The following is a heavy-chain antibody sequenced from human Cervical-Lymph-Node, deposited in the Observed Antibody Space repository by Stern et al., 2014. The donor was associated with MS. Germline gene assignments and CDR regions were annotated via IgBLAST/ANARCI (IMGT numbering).Heavy chain of an antibody. CDR3: VKDSRRYAYYDANSGYKRGHFDH. D-gene: IGHD3-22*01. V-gene: IGHV3-9*01. J-gene: IGHJ4*02. CDR1: GFTFYLYA. CDR2: ISWNSGRL. Sequence: EVQLVESGGGLVQPGGSLRLSCEASGFTFYLYAFHWVRQAPGKGLEWVSGISWNSGRLGYVDSVKGRFTISRDNAKNSVYLQMSSLRPEDTAFYYCVKDSRRYAYYDANSGYKRGHFDHWGQGTLVSVSS.